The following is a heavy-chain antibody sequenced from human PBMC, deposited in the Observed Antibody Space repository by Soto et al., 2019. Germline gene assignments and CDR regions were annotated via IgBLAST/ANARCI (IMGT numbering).Heavy chain of an antibody. Sequence: SETLSLTCAVSGGSISSSNWWSWVRQPPGKGLEWIGEIYHSGSTNYNPSLKSRVTISVDKSKNQFSLKLSSVTAADTAVYYCARGRIGTYYYDSSGYYYGSRYWGQGTLVTVSS. CDR1: GGSISSSNW. D-gene: IGHD3-22*01. J-gene: IGHJ4*02. CDR3: ARGRIGTYYYDSSGYYYGSRY. V-gene: IGHV4-4*02. CDR2: IYHSGST.